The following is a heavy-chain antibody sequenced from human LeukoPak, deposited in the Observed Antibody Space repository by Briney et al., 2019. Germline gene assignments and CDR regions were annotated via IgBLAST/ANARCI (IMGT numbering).Heavy chain of an antibody. V-gene: IGHV4-59*01. CDR1: GGSISSYY. CDR2: IYYSGST. J-gene: IGHJ4*02. D-gene: IGHD3-22*01. CDR3: ARGDSSGYPFDY. Sequence: SETLSLTCTVSGGSISSYYWSWIRQPPGKGLEWIGYIYYSGSTNYNPSLKSRVTISVDTSKNQFSLKLSSVTAADTAVYYCARGDSSGYPFDYWGQGTLVTVSS.